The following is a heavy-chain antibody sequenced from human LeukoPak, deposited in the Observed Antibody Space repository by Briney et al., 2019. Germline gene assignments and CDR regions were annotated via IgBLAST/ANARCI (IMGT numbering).Heavy chain of an antibody. D-gene: IGHD3-10*01. CDR2: IVVGSGNT. CDR1: GFTFTSSA. J-gene: IGHJ6*02. CDR3: AADLPSTMVRDYGMDV. Sequence: GPSVKVSCKASGFTFTSSAMQWVRQARGQRLEWIGWIVVGSGNTNYAQKFQERVTITRDMSTSTAYMELSSLRSEDTAVYYCAADLPSTMVRDYGMDVWGQETTVTVSS. V-gene: IGHV1-58*02.